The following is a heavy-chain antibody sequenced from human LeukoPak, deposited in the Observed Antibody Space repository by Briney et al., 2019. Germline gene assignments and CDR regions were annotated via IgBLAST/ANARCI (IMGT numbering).Heavy chain of an antibody. V-gene: IGHV1-2*02. CDR1: GYTFTGHY. CDR3: ARVGITMVRGVVDV. CDR2: INPNSGGT. D-gene: IGHD3-10*01. Sequence: ASVKVSCKASGYTFTGHYMHWVRQAPGQGLEWMGWINPNSGGTNYAQKFQGRVTMTRDTSISTAYMELSRLRSDDTAVYYCARVGITMVRGVVDVWGQGTTVTVSS. J-gene: IGHJ6*02.